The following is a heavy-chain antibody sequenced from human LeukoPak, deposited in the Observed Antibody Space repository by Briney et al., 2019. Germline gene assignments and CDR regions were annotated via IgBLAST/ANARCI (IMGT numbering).Heavy chain of an antibody. D-gene: IGHD3-9*01. CDR3: ARLGLHYDILTGYYIDYYYYMDV. CDR2: IYYSGST. V-gene: IGHV4-39*07. CDR1: GGSISSSSYY. Sequence: PSETLSLTCTVSGGSISSSSYYWGWIRQPPGKGLEWIGSIYYSGSTYYNPSLKSRVTISVDTSKNQFSLKLSYVTAADTAVYYCARLGLHYDILTGYYIDYYYYMDVWGKGTTVTISS. J-gene: IGHJ6*03.